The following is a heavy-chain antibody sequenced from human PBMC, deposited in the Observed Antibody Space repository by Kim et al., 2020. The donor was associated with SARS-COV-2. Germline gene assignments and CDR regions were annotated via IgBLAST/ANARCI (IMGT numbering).Heavy chain of an antibody. CDR3: AKGRESVPAAMVDY. CDR2: ISWNSGSI. D-gene: IGHD2-2*01. Sequence: GGSLRLSCAASGFTLGDYAMHWVRQAPGKGLEWVSGISWNSGSIGYADSVKGRFTISRDNAKNSLYLQMNSLRAEDTALYYCAKGRESVPAAMVDYWGQGTLVTVSS. V-gene: IGHV3-9*01. CDR1: GFTLGDYA. J-gene: IGHJ4*02.